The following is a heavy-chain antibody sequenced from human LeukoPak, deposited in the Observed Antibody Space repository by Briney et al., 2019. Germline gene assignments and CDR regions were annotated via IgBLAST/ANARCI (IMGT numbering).Heavy chain of an antibody. V-gene: IGHV4-59*01. D-gene: IGHD1-1*01. CDR2: IYYSGST. J-gene: IGHJ6*04. Sequence: SETLSLTCAVSGGSISSYCWSWIRQPPGKGLEWIGYIYYSGSTNYNPSLKSRVTISVDTSKNQFSLKLSSVTAADTAVYYCARDGAIQLERRGYYYDMDVWGKGTTVTVSS. CDR3: ARDGAIQLERRGYYYDMDV. CDR1: GGSISSYC.